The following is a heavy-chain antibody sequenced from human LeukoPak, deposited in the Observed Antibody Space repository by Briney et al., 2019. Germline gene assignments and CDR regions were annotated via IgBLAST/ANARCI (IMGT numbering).Heavy chain of an antibody. CDR1: GYSFTSYW. V-gene: IGHV5-51*01. CDR2: IYPGDSDT. Sequence: GESLKISCKGSGYSFTSYWIGWVRQMPGKGLEWMGIIYPGDSDTRYSPSFQGQVTISADKSISTAYLQWSSLKASDTAMYYCARHRPGNSMLVNDAFDIWGQGTMVTVSS. CDR3: ARHRPGNSMLVNDAFDI. D-gene: IGHD3-22*01. J-gene: IGHJ3*02.